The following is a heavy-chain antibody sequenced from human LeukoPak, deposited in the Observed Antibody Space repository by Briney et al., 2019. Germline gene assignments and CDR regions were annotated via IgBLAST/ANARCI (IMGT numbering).Heavy chain of an antibody. V-gene: IGHV4-34*01. CDR2: INHSGST. J-gene: IGHJ4*02. CDR3: ARGSGLSAFDY. CDR1: GGSFSGYY. Sequence: SETLSLTCAVYGGSFSGYYWSWIRQPPGKGLEWIGEINHSGSTNYNPSLKSRVTMSVDTSKNQFSLKLSSVTAADTAVYYCARGSGLSAFDYWGQGTLVTVSS.